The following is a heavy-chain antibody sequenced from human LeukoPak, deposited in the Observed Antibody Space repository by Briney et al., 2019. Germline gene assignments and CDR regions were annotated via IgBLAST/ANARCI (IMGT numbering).Heavy chain of an antibody. Sequence: SETLSLTCTVSGGSISSYYWSWIRQPPGKGLEWIGYIYYSGSTNYNPSLKSRVTISVDTSKNQFSLKLSSVTAADTAVYYCARGNWNYGSSMDVWGQGTTVTVSS. CDR2: IYYSGST. D-gene: IGHD1-7*01. CDR1: GGSISSYY. J-gene: IGHJ6*02. V-gene: IGHV4-59*01. CDR3: ARGNWNYGSSMDV.